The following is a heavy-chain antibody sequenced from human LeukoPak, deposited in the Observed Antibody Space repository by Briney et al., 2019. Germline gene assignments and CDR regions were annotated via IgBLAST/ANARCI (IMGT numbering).Heavy chain of an antibody. D-gene: IGHD3-3*01. CDR3: ARSRKYDFWSGYHTYYFDY. CDR2: INHSGST. J-gene: IGHJ4*01. V-gene: IGHV4-34*01. CDR1: GGSFSGYY. Sequence: PSETLSLTCAVYGGSFSGYYWSWIRQPPGKGLEWIGEINHSGSTNYNPSLKSRVTMSVDTSKNQFSLKLSSVTAADTAVYYCARSRKYDFWSGYHTYYFDYWGQGTLVTVSS.